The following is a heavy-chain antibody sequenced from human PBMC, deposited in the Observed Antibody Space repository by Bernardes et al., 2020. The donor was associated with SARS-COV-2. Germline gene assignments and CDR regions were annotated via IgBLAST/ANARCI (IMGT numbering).Heavy chain of an antibody. Sequence: SETLSLSCTVPGGSISSSFYYWGWIRQPPGKGLEWIGSIYESESTYYNPSLKSRVTISADTSKNQFSLKLSSVTAADTAVYYCARRPYSYGYAAFDIRGQGTMVTVSS. V-gene: IGHV4-39*01. D-gene: IGHD3-16*01. J-gene: IGHJ3*02. CDR3: ARRPYSYGYAAFDI. CDR1: GGSISSSFYY. CDR2: IYESEST.